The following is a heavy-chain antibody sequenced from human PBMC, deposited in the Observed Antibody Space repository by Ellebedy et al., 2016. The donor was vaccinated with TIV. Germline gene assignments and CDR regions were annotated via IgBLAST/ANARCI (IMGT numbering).Heavy chain of an antibody. J-gene: IGHJ6*03. Sequence: SVKVSXXASGGTFSSYAISWVRQAPGQGLEWMGGIIPIFGTANYAQKFQGRVTITADESTSTAYMELSSLRSEDTAVYYCARGIHYDFWSGYDYYMDVWGKGTTVTVSS. CDR1: GGTFSSYA. D-gene: IGHD3-3*01. V-gene: IGHV1-69*13. CDR2: IIPIFGTA. CDR3: ARGIHYDFWSGYDYYMDV.